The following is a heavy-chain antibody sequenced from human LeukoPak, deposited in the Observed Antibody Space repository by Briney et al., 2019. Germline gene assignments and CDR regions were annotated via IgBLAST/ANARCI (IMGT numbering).Heavy chain of an antibody. CDR1: GFTFNNYW. CDR3: ARRATRDTGSCYSCAFDI. J-gene: IGHJ3*02. Sequence: GGSLRLSCAASGFTFNNYWMTWVRQAPGKGLEWVANINQDGSEKYYVDSVKGRFTISRDNANKSLFLQMNSLRPEDTAVYYCARRATRDTGSCYSCAFDIWDQGTMVTVSS. D-gene: IGHD2-15*01. V-gene: IGHV3-7*01. CDR2: INQDGSEK.